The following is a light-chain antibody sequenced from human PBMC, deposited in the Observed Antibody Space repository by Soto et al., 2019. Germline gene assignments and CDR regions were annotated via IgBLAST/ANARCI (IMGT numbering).Light chain of an antibody. CDR2: SNS. J-gene: IGLJ1*01. CDR1: SSNVGGNT. CDR3: SSWDDTLNGYV. V-gene: IGLV1-44*01. Sequence: QSVLTQTPSVSGTPGQRATISCSGSSSNVGGNTVTWYQQLPGTAPKLLIYSNSLRPSGIPDRISGSKSGTSASLAISGLQSEDEADYHCSSWDDTLNGYVFGTGTKVTVL.